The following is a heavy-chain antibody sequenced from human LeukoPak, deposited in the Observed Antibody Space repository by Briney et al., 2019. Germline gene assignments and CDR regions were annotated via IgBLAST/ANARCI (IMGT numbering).Heavy chain of an antibody. CDR3: ARDRLELYSYGYSSYYYYMDV. CDR1: GGSISSGSYY. Sequence: SQTLSLTCTVSGGSISSGSYYWSWIRQPAGKGLEWIGRIYTSGSTNYNPSLKSRVTISVDTSKNQFSLKLSSVTAADTAVYYCARDRLELYSYGYSSYYYYMDVWGKGTTVTISS. D-gene: IGHD5-18*01. CDR2: IYTSGST. J-gene: IGHJ6*03. V-gene: IGHV4-61*02.